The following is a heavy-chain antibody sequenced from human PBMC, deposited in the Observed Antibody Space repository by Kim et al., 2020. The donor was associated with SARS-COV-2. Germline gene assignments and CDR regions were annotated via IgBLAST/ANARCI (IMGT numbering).Heavy chain of an antibody. J-gene: IGHJ4*02. CDR1: GFTFSSYA. CDR2: ISYDGSNK. CDR3: ARADDQWLDGIFDY. Sequence: GGSLRLSCAASGFTFSSYAMHWVRQAPGKGLEWVAVISYDGSNKYYADSVKGRFTISRDNSKNTLYLQMNSLRAEDTAVYYCARADDQWLDGIFDYWGQGTLVTVSS. D-gene: IGHD6-19*01. V-gene: IGHV3-30-3*01.